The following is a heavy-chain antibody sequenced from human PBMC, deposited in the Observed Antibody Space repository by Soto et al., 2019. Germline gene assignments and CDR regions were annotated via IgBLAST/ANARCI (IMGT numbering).Heavy chain of an antibody. Sequence: GGSLRLSCAASGFTFSSYVMHWVRQAPGKGLEWVAVIWYDGSNKYYADSVKGRFTISRDNSKNTLYLQMNSLRVEDTAVYYCAREKYLLAEGLATLYYFDYWGQGTLVTVSS. CDR2: IWYDGSNK. D-gene: IGHD3-3*01. CDR1: GFTFSSYV. CDR3: AREKYLLAEGLATLYYFDY. J-gene: IGHJ4*02. V-gene: IGHV3-33*01.